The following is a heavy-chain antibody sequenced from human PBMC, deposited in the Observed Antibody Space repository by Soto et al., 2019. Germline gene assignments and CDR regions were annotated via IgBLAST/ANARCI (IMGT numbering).Heavy chain of an antibody. CDR2: INPNSGGT. V-gene: IGHV1-2*02. CDR3: AREEGSSYYWFDS. CDR1: GYTFTGYY. J-gene: IGHJ5*01. D-gene: IGHD6-6*01. Sequence: ASVKVSCKASGYTFTGYYMHWVRQAPGQGLEWMGWINPNSGGTNYAQKFQGRVTMTRDTSISTAYMELSRLRSDDTAVYYCAREEGSSYYWFDSWGQGTLGTVSS.